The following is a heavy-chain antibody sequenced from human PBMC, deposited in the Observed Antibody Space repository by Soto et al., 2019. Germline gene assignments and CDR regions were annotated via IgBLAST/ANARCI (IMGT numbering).Heavy chain of an antibody. CDR2: IHYSGTT. D-gene: IGHD3-22*01. CDR1: AGSISGSRYF. J-gene: IGHJ4*02. Sequence: PSETLSLTCTATAGSISGSRYFWGWIRQPPGKGLEWIGSIHYSGTTYYNPSLKSRVTMSVDTSNNQFSLKLSSVTAADTAVYYCARLAPDTYYYDTSGYSADYWGQGALVTVSS. V-gene: IGHV4-39*01. CDR3: ARLAPDTYYYDTSGYSADY.